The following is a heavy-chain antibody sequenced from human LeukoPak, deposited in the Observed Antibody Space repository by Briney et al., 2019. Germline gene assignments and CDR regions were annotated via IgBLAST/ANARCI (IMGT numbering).Heavy chain of an antibody. D-gene: IGHD3-9*01. J-gene: IGHJ4*02. Sequence: AGGSLRLSCAASGFTFSSYSMNWVRQAPGKGLEWVSYISSSSSTIYYADSVKGRFTISRDNAKNSLYLQMNSLRAEDTAVYYCASRGLRYFDWSDYWGQGTLVTVSS. CDR2: ISSSSSTI. CDR3: ASRGLRYFDWSDY. CDR1: GFTFSSYS. V-gene: IGHV3-48*01.